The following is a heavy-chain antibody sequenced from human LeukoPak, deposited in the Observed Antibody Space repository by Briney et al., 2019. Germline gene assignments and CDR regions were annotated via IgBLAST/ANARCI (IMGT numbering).Heavy chain of an antibody. Sequence: SQTLSLTCAISGDSVSSNSATWNWIRQSPSRGLEWLGRTYYRSTKWYNDYAVSVRGRITINPDTSKNQLSLQLNSVTPEDTAVYYCARGVESSSLGSYYYYMDVWGTGTTVTVSS. J-gene: IGHJ6*03. CDR2: TYYRSTKWYN. D-gene: IGHD3-10*01. CDR3: ARGVESSSLGSYYYYMDV. CDR1: GDSVSSNSAT. V-gene: IGHV6-1*01.